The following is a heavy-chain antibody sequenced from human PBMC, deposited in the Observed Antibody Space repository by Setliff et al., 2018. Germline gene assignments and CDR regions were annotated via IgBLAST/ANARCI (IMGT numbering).Heavy chain of an antibody. D-gene: IGHD4-17*01. Sequence: GGSLRLSCAASGFTLATYSMHWVRQAPGKGLEWVSSIGRSSTYMHYADSLKGRLTISRDSAKNSVFLQMSSLRIEDTAVYYCARAPGDYDYWYFDVWGRGTLVTVSS. J-gene: IGHJ2*01. CDR3: ARAPGDYDYWYFDV. CDR2: IGRSSTYM. CDR1: GFTLATYS. V-gene: IGHV3-21*01.